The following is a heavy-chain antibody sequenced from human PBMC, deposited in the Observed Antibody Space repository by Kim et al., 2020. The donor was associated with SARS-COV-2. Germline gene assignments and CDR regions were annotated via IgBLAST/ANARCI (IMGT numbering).Heavy chain of an antibody. D-gene: IGHD1-26*01. Sequence: SETLSLTCTVSGGSISSGGYYWSWIRQHPGKGLEWIGYIYYSGSTYYNPSLKSRVTISVDTSKNQFSLKLSSVTAADTAVYYCARSQHSGSHKRAYYYYGMDVWGQGTTVTVSS. V-gene: IGHV4-31*03. CDR1: GGSISSGGYY. CDR3: ARSQHSGSHKRAYYYYGMDV. CDR2: IYYSGST. J-gene: IGHJ6*02.